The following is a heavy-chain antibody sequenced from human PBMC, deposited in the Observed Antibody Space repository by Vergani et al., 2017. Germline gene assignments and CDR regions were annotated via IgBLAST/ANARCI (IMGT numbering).Heavy chain of an antibody. J-gene: IGHJ4*02. V-gene: IGHV3-9*01. Sequence: EVQLVESGGGLVQPGRSLRLSCAASGFTFDDYAMHWVRQAPGKGLEWVSGISWNSGSIGYADSVKGRFTISRDNAKNSLYLQMNSLRAEDTAVYYCARRSYEXDFDYWGQGTLVTVSS. CDR3: ARRSYEXDFDY. CDR1: GFTFDDYA. CDR2: ISWNSGSI. D-gene: IGHD1-26*01.